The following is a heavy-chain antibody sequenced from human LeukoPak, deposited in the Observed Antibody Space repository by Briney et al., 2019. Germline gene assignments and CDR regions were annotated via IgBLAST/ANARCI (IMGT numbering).Heavy chain of an antibody. D-gene: IGHD1-26*01. Sequence: EASVKVSCKASGYTFTSYGISWVRQATGQGLEWMGWVNPNSGNTGYAQKFQGRVTMTRNTSISTAYMELSGLRSEDTAVYYCARGRYSVDYWGQGTLVTVSS. CDR3: ARGRYSVDY. CDR1: GYTFTSYG. J-gene: IGHJ4*02. V-gene: IGHV1-8*02. CDR2: VNPNSGNT.